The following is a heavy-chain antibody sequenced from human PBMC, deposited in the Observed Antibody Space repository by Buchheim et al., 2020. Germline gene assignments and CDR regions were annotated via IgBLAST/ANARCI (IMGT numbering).Heavy chain of an antibody. CDR3: ARNNWNDY. D-gene: IGHD1-20*01. V-gene: IGHV3-30*04. CDR2: ISYDGSNT. J-gene: IGHJ4*02. CDR1: GFNFSNYA. Sequence: QVQLVDSGGGVVQPGRSLRLSCAASGFNFSNYAMNWVRQAPGKGLEWVAIISYDGSNTYYADSLKGRFSISRDNSKNTLYLQMNSLRTEDTAVYYCARNNWNDYWGQGTL.